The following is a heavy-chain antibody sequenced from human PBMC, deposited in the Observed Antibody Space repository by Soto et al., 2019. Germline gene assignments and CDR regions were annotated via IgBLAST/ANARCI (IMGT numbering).Heavy chain of an antibody. CDR3: ARGVVEVGDLAY. J-gene: IGHJ4*02. CDR1: GYSISSGYY. Sequence: SETLSLTCAVSGYSISSGYYWGWIRQPPGKGLEWIGSIYHSGSTYYNPSLKSRVTISVDTSKNQFSLKLSFGTAADTAVYYCARGVVEVGDLAYWGQGTLVTVSS. CDR2: IYHSGST. V-gene: IGHV4-38-2*01. D-gene: IGHD2-21*02.